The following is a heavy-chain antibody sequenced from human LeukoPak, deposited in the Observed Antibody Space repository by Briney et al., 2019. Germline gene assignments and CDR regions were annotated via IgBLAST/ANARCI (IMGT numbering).Heavy chain of an antibody. Sequence: PGGSLRLSCAASGFDFSRYDMHWVRQAPGKGLEWVAVISYDGSNKYYADSVKGRSTISRDNSKNTLYLQMNSLRAEDTAVYYCAKEYGDYLTDYWGQGTLVTVSS. V-gene: IGHV3-30*18. CDR2: ISYDGSNK. CDR1: GFDFSRYD. D-gene: IGHD4-17*01. CDR3: AKEYGDYLTDY. J-gene: IGHJ4*02.